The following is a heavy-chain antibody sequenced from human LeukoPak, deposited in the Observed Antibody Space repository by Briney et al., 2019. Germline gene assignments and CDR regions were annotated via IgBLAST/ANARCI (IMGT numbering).Heavy chain of an antibody. CDR3: AREVGRAPYYYYGMDV. Sequence: SVKVSCKASGGTFSSYAISWVRQAPGQGLEWMGRIIPILGIANYAQKFQGRVTITADKSTSTAYMELSSLRSEDTAVYYCAREVGRAPYYYYGMDVWGQGTTVTVSS. CDR2: IIPILGIA. D-gene: IGHD3-10*01. CDR1: GGTFSSYA. J-gene: IGHJ6*02. V-gene: IGHV1-69*04.